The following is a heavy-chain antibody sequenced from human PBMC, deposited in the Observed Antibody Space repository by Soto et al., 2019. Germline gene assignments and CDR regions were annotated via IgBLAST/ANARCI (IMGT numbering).Heavy chain of an antibody. CDR2: INPNSGGT. D-gene: IGHD3-22*01. CDR3: ARAPISVIITCYFDS. Sequence: ASVKVSCKAAGYTFTGYYMHWVRQAPGQGLEWMGWINPNSGGTNYAQKFQGRVTMTRDTSISTAYMELSRLRSDDTAVYYCARAPISVIITCYFDSWGQGTLVTVSS. J-gene: IGHJ4*02. V-gene: IGHV1-2*02. CDR1: GYTFTGYY.